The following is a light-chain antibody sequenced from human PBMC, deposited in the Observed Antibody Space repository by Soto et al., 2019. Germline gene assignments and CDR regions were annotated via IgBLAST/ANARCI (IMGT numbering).Light chain of an antibody. CDR2: GAS. CDR1: QSVASNY. CDR3: QHYATSPLT. Sequence: EIVLTQSPGTLSVSPGERATLSCRATQSVASNYLAWYQQKPGRAPRLLIYGASSRATGIPDRFSGSGSGTDFTLTISRLEPEDFAVYYCQHYATSPLTFGGGTKVEIK. V-gene: IGKV3-20*01. J-gene: IGKJ4*01.